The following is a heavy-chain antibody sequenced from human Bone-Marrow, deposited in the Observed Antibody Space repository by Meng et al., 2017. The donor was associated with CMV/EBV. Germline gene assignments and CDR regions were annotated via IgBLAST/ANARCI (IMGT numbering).Heavy chain of an antibody. CDR2: IYTSGST. CDR1: GGSISSYY. Sequence: VRVEESGPGLVKPSETLSLTCTVSGGSISSYYWSWIRQPAGKGLEWIGRIYTSGSTNYNPSLKSRVTMSVDTSKNQFSLKLSSVTAADTAVYYCARTQDTAMVAYYFDYWGQGTLVTVSS. J-gene: IGHJ4*02. D-gene: IGHD5-18*01. V-gene: IGHV4-4*07. CDR3: ARTQDTAMVAYYFDY.